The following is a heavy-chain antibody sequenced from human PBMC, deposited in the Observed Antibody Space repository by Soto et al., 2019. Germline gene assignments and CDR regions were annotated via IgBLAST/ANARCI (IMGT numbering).Heavy chain of an antibody. CDR3: ARVVPGAEAWFGP. CDR1: GYTFSNYG. J-gene: IGHJ5*02. V-gene: IGHV1-18*01. Sequence: QVQLVQSGGEVKRPGASVKVSCKTSGYTFSNYGITWVRQAPGQPLEWLGWISLYSDGTNYAQKFQGRVSMTTDPSTTTAYMELRSLRSDDTAVYYWARVVPGAEAWFGPWGQGTLVTVA. CDR2: ISLYSDGT. D-gene: IGHD2-2*01.